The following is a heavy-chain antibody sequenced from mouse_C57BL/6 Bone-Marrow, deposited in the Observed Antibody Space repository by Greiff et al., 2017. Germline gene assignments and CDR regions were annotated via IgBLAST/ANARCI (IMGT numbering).Heavy chain of an antibody. CDR2: IYPGSGST. D-gene: IGHD2-3*01. V-gene: IGHV1-55*01. Sequence: QVQLQQPGAELVKPGASVTMSCKASGYTFTSYWITWVKQRPGQGLEWIGDIYPGSGSTNYNEKFKSKATLTVDTSSSTAYMQLSSLTSEDSAVYYCARDGPWYFDVWGTGTTVTVSS. CDR1: GYTFTSYW. J-gene: IGHJ1*03. CDR3: ARDGPWYFDV.